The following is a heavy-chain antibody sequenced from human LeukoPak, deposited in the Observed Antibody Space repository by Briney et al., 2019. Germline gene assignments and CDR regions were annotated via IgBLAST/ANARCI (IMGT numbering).Heavy chain of an antibody. J-gene: IGHJ6*02. CDR3: TSGSPDYYYGMDV. CDR2: IYYSGST. Sequence: SETLSLTCTVSGGSISSYYWSWIRQPPGKGLEWIGYIYYSGSTNYNPSLKSRVTISVDTSKNQFSLKLSSVTAADTAVYYCTSGSPDYYYGMDVWGQGTTVTVSS. V-gene: IGHV4-59*08. CDR1: GGSISSYY. D-gene: IGHD1-26*01.